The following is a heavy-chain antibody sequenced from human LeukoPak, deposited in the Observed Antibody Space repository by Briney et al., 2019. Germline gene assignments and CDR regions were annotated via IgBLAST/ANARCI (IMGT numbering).Heavy chain of an antibody. V-gene: IGHV4-59*08. CDR2: AADSGST. D-gene: IGHD5-18*01. CDR1: GDSMSDYF. J-gene: IGHJ4*02. Sequence: SETLSLTCTVSGDSMSDYFWTWIRQPPGKGLEWIGYAADSGSTNYNPSLKSRVTISVDSSTNHFSLRLTSVTAADTAVYYCVLGGYSYGIIDYWGQGTLVTVSS. CDR3: VLGGYSYGIIDY.